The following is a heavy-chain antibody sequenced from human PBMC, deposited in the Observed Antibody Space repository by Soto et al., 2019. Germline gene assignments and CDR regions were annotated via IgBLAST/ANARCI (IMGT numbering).Heavy chain of an antibody. CDR3: AKAVGSYGNFDY. Sequence: ESGGGLVQPGRSLRLSCAASGFTFDDYAMHWVRQAPGKGLEWVSRISWNSGSIGYADSVKGRFTISRDNAKNSLYLQMNSLRAEDMALYYCAKAVGSYGNFDYWGQGTLVTVSS. CDR1: GFTFDDYA. V-gene: IGHV3-9*03. D-gene: IGHD5-18*01. J-gene: IGHJ4*02. CDR2: ISWNSGSI.